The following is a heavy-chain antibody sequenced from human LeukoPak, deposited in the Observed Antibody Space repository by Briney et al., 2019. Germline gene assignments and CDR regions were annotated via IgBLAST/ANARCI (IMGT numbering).Heavy chain of an antibody. V-gene: IGHV3-23*01. J-gene: IGHJ4*02. CDR1: GFTFSSYA. CDR3: AKVSYGGWYRTEFTPFDY. D-gene: IGHD6-19*01. CDR2: ISVSGGST. Sequence: GGSLRLSCAASGFTFSSYAMSWVRQAPGKGLEWVSAISVSGGSTYYADSVKGRFTISRDNSKNTLYLQMNSLRAEDTAVYYCAKVSYGGWYRTEFTPFDYWGQGTLVTVSS.